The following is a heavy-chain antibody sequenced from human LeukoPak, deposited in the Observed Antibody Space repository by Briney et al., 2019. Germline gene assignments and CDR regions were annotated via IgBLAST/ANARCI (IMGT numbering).Heavy chain of an antibody. CDR2: IIPIFGTA. D-gene: IGHD3/OR15-3a*01. J-gene: IGHJ4*02. Sequence: SVKVSCKASGYTFTSYDINWVRQAPGQGLEWMGGIIPIFGTANYAQKFQGRVTITADESTSTAYMELSSLRSEDTAVYYCARSALGTVYYFDYWGQGTLVTVSS. CDR3: ARSALGTVYYFDY. CDR1: GYTFTSYD. V-gene: IGHV1-69*13.